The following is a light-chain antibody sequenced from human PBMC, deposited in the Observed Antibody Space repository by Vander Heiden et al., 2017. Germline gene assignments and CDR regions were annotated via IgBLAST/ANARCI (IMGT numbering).Light chain of an antibody. V-gene: IGKV4-1*01. CDR1: QTFLHSTNNCNY. CDR2: GAS. CDR3: QQDYYNPRA. Sequence: DIVMTQSPDSLAVSLGKRATILCKSSQTFLHSTNNCNYLAWYQQKPGQVPKLLIYGASSRGSGVPDRFSGSGSGTDFTLTISSLQAEDVAVYYCQQDYYNPRAFGQGTTVEIK. J-gene: IGKJ1*01.